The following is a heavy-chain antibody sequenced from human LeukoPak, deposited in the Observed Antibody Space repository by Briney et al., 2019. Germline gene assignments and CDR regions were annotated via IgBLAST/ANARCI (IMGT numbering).Heavy chain of an antibody. D-gene: IGHD6-19*01. CDR1: GYTFTSYD. J-gene: IGHJ3*02. V-gene: IGHV1-8*03. CDR2: MNPNSGNT. CDR3: AASYSSGWYRSEDDAFDI. Sequence: GASVKVSCKASGYTFTSYDINWVRQATGQGLEWMGWMNPNSGNTGYAQKFQGRVTITRNTSISTAYMELSSLRSEDTAVYYCAASYSSGWYRSEDDAFDIWGQGTMVTVSS.